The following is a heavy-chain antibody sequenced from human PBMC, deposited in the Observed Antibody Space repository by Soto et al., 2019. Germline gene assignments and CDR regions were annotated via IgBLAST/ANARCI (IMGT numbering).Heavy chain of an antibody. CDR1: GFTFSSYG. Sequence: QVQLVESGGGVVQPGRSLRLSCAASGFTFSSYGMHWVRQAPGKGLEWVAVISYDGSNKYYADSVKGRFTISRDNSKNTVYLQMNSLRAEDTAVYYGAKAPYYDYIGGSYRSECFYWGQGTLVTVSS. D-gene: IGHD3-16*02. CDR2: ISYDGSNK. CDR3: AKAPYYDYIGGSYRSECFY. J-gene: IGHJ4*02. V-gene: IGHV3-30*18.